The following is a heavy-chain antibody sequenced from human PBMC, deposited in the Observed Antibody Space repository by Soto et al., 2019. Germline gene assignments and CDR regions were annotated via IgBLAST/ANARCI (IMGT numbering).Heavy chain of an antibody. CDR3: ARYNSYAIDY. J-gene: IGHJ4*02. Sequence: PSETLSLTCSVSSGSIRSYYWSWIRQPPGKKMEWIGYIYYTGSSNYNPSLASRVTLSVDTSKNQFSLKMTSVTAADRAMYFCARYNSYAIDYWGRGTLVTSPQ. CDR2: IYYTGSS. V-gene: IGHV4-59*01. D-gene: IGHD2-8*01. CDR1: SGSIRSYY.